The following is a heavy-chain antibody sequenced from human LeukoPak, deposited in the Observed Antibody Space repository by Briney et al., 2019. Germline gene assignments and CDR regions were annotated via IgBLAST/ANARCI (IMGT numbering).Heavy chain of an antibody. D-gene: IGHD4-23*01. V-gene: IGHV4-34*01. CDR2: IHYSGST. J-gene: IGHJ4*02. CDR1: AGSFSGYQ. Sequence: SETLSLTCAVYAGSFSGYQWSWVRQPPGKGLEWIGYIHYSGSTNYNPSLKSRVTISVDTSKNHFSLKLTAVTAADTAVYYCARVDYGVNLTPLFDYWGQGTPVTVFS. CDR3: ARVDYGVNLTPLFDY.